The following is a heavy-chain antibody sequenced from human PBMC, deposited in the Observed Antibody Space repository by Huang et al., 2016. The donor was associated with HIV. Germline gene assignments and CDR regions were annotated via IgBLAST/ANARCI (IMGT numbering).Heavy chain of an antibody. J-gene: IGHJ4*02. CDR2: IYYSGST. Sequence: QLQLQESGPGLVKPSETLSLTCTVSGGSIRSDNYYWGWIRQPPGKGLEWIGSIYYSGSTSYNPSLKSRVTITLDTAKNQFSLKMRSVTAADTAVYYCARLPGSITMIRGVITDPYWGQGTLVTVSS. D-gene: IGHD3-10*01. V-gene: IGHV4-39*01. CDR3: ARLPGSITMIRGVITDPY. CDR1: GGSIRSDNYY.